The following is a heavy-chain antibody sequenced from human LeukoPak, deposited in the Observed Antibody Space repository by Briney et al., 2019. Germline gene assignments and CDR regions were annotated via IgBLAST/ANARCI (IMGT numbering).Heavy chain of an antibody. CDR3: AKDTRSLEWGGMDV. V-gene: IGHV3-23*01. Sequence: GGSLRLSCAASGFTFSSYAMSWVRQAPGKGLEWVSVISASGGSTFYADSVKGRFTISRDNSKNTLYLQINSLRAEDTAVYSCAKDTRSLEWGGMDVWGQGTTVTVSS. J-gene: IGHJ6*02. D-gene: IGHD3-3*01. CDR2: ISASGGST. CDR1: GFTFSSYA.